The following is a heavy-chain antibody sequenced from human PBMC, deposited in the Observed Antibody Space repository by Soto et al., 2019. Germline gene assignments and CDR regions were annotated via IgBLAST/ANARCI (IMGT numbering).Heavy chain of an antibody. CDR3: ARGGSVVVPAAIESYYYYMDV. V-gene: IGHV1-2*04. Sequence: ASVKVSCKAAGYTFTSYGISWVRQAPRQGLEWMGWINPNSGGTNYAQKFQGWVTMTRDTSISTAYMELSRLRSDDTAVYYCARGGSVVVPAAIESYYYYMDVWGKGTTVTVSS. CDR1: GYTFTSYG. CDR2: INPNSGGT. J-gene: IGHJ6*03. D-gene: IGHD2-2*02.